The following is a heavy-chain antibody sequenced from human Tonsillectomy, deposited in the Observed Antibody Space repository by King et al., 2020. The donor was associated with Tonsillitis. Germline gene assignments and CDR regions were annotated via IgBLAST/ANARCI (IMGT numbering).Heavy chain of an antibody. V-gene: IGHV3-21*01. J-gene: IGHJ5*02. CDR1: GFTFSSYS. CDR2: ISSSSSYI. CDR3: ARSGIVDTAKTGWFDP. D-gene: IGHD5-18*01. Sequence: VQLVESGGGLVKPGGSLRLSCAASGFTFSSYSMNWVRQAPGKGLEWVSYISSSSSYIYYADSVKGRFTISRDNAKNSLYLQMNSLRAEDTAVYYCARSGIVDTAKTGWFDPCGQGTLVTVSS.